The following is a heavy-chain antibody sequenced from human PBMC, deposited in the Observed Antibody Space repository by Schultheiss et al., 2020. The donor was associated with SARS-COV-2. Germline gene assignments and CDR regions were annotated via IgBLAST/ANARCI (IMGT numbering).Heavy chain of an antibody. D-gene: IGHD2-2*01. CDR2: IIPIFGTA. Sequence: SVKVSCKASGYTFTSYGISWVRQAPGQGLEWMGGIIPIFGTANYAQKFQGRVTITADESTSTAYMELSSLRSEDTAVYYCARGGGYCSSTNICLDPWGQGTLVTVSS. J-gene: IGHJ5*02. CDR1: GYTFTSYG. V-gene: IGHV1-69*13. CDR3: ARGGGYCSSTNICLDP.